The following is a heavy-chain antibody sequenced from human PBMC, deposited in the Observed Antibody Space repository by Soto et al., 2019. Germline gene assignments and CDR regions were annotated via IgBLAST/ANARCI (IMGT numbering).Heavy chain of an antibody. CDR1: GDSVSSNSAS. CDR3: AKGDNLGPKTGYAFDP. V-gene: IGHV6-1*01. CDR2: TYFRSKWYN. Sequence: SQTLSLTCAISGDSVSSNSASWNWIRQSPSRGLEWLGRTYFRSKWYNDYAVSVKSRIIINPDTSNNQFSLQLNSVTPEDTAVYFCAKGDNLGPKTGYAFDPWGQGIMVTVSS. J-gene: IGHJ5*02. D-gene: IGHD5-12*01.